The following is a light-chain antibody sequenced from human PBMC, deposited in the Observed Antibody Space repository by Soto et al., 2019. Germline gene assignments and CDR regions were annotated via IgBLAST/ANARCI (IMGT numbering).Light chain of an antibody. CDR1: QTFSSW. J-gene: IGKJ1*01. CDR2: KAS. CDR3: QHYNSYSEA. V-gene: IGKV1-5*03. Sequence: IQRTQSPSNLSGHVCDRVTITCLASQTFSSWLAWYQQKSWKAPKLLIYKASTLKSGVPSRFSGSGSGTEFTLTISSLQPDDFATYYCQHYNSYSEAVGQGTKVDIK.